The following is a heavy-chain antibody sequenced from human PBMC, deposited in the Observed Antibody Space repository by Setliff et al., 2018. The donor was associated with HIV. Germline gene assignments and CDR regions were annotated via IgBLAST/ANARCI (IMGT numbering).Heavy chain of an antibody. CDR3: ANPPLKGHLGVGFDY. D-gene: IGHD3-16*01. J-gene: IGHJ4*02. Sequence: PGGSLRLSCAASGFSFRSYAVSWVRQAPGKGLEWVSVISGSGDITYYRESVKGRFTISRDNSRNMLYLQMNSLRAEDTAVYYCANPPLKGHLGVGFDYWGQGTQVTVPQ. CDR2: ISGSGDIT. CDR1: GFSFRSYA. V-gene: IGHV3-23*01.